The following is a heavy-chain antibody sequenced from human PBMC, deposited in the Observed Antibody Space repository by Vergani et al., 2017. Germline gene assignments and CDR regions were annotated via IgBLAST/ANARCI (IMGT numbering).Heavy chain of an antibody. J-gene: IGHJ6*03. CDR3: ARVNTETNGHLYYYYYMDV. CDR1: GGSFTSYH. CDR2: IDHTGRP. Sequence: QVQLQQWGGGLLTPSETLSLTCVVNGGSFTSYHWTWIRQSPGEGLEWVGDIDHTGRPDYNPSIKSRLTISQDKSRNQLSLTLNSVTATHPAIYFCARVNTETNGHLYYYYYMDVWGQGTAVTVS. D-gene: IGHD4-11*01. V-gene: IGHV4-34*01.